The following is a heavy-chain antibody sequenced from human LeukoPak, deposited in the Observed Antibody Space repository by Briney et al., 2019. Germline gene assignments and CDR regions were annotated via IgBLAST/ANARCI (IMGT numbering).Heavy chain of an antibody. Sequence: NPSETLSLTCTVSGGSISSYYWSWLRQPPGKGLEWIGNIYYSGSTNYNPSLKSRVTISVDTSKNQFSLKLSSVTAADTAVYYCARTKTPYPGIAVAGEYYFDYWGQGTLVTVSS. CDR2: IYYSGST. CDR1: GGSISSYY. J-gene: IGHJ4*02. CDR3: ARTKTPYPGIAVAGEYYFDY. D-gene: IGHD6-19*01. V-gene: IGHV4-59*01.